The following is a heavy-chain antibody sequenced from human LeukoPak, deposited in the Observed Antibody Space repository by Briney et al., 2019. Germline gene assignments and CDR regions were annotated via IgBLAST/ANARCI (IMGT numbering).Heavy chain of an antibody. V-gene: IGHV3-21*06. J-gene: IGHJ6*02. CDR2: ISSASSYI. Sequence: GGSLRLSCAASGFSFSNYNMVWVRQAPGKGLEWASSISSASSYIYYADSMKGRFTISRDNAKNSLYLQMNSLRVEDTAVFYCARDLSGRGVMLDAWGQGTTVTVSS. CDR1: GFSFSNYN. D-gene: IGHD3-10*01. CDR3: ARDLSGRGVMLDA.